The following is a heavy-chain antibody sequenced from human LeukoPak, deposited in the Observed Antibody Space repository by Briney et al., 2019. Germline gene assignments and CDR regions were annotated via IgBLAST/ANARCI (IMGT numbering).Heavy chain of an antibody. CDR3: ARVRDGYDAFDI. Sequence: SETLSLTCGVYGGSFSGYYWTWIRQSPGKGLEWIGEINHSGSTNYNPSLKSRVTISVDTSKNQFSLKLSSVTAEDTAVYYCARVRDGYDAFDIWGQGTMVTVSS. D-gene: IGHD2-15*01. CDR2: INHSGST. J-gene: IGHJ3*02. V-gene: IGHV4-34*01. CDR1: GGSFSGYY.